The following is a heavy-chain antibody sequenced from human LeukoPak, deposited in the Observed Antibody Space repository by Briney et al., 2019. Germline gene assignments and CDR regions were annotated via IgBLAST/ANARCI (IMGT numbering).Heavy chain of an antibody. D-gene: IGHD5-18*01. CDR3: ARPLSTAMAPIHY. Sequence: PSGTLSLTCAVSGGSIISSNWWSWVRQPPGKGLEWIGEINHSGSTNYNPSLKSRVTISVDTSKNQFSLKLSSVTAADTAVYYCARPLSTAMAPIHYWGQGTLVTVSS. V-gene: IGHV4-4*02. CDR2: INHSGST. CDR1: GGSIISSNW. J-gene: IGHJ4*02.